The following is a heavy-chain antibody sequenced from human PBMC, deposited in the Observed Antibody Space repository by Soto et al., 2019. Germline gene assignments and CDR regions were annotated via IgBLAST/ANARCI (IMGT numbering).Heavy chain of an antibody. J-gene: IGHJ4*02. D-gene: IGHD3-16*01. CDR3: ARGSDGDYSDY. Sequence: SETLSLTCPVSGGSISSGGYYWTWIRQPPGKGLEWIGYISYSGSTNYNPSLKSRVTISLDTSNKQFSLKLSSVTAADTAVYYCARGSDGDYSDYWGQGTLVTVSS. CDR1: GGSISSGGYY. CDR2: ISYSGST. V-gene: IGHV4-61*08.